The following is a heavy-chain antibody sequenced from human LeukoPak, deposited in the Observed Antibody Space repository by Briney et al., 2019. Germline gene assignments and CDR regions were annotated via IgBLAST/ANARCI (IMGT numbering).Heavy chain of an antibody. Sequence: GGSLRLSCAASGVTVGNDYMNWVRPAHRRGLGWVSLIYRGGSTHYADSVKGRFTISRDNSKNTLYLQMNSLRVDDTAVYYCARDPPAVAANTYGWGQGTLVTVSS. CDR2: IYRGGST. CDR1: GVTVGNDY. V-gene: IGHV3-66*01. CDR3: ARDPPAVAANTYG. J-gene: IGHJ4*02. D-gene: IGHD6-6*01.